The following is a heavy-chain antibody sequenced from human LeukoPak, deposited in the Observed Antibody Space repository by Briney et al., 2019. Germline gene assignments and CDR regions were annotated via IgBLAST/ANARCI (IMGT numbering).Heavy chain of an antibody. CDR2: IYYGGST. V-gene: IGHV4-39*01. D-gene: IGHD6-13*01. J-gene: IGHJ4*02. CDR1: GGSISSSSYY. CDR3: ARRDVRGIAAAGPTPEYYFDY. Sequence: PSETLSLTCTVSGGSISSSSYYWGWIRQPPGKGLEWIGSIYYGGSTYYNPSLKSRVTISVDTSKNQFSLKLSSVTAADTAVYYCARRDVRGIAAAGPTPEYYFDYWGQGTLVTVSS.